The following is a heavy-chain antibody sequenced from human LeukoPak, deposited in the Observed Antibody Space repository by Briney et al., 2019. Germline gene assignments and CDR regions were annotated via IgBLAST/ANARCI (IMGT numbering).Heavy chain of an antibody. CDR1: GFYFNNHR. CDR2: IEQDGSES. D-gene: IGHD6-13*01. CDR3: ATGQGSRWDN. J-gene: IGHJ4*02. V-gene: IGHV3-7*01. Sequence: GGSLRLSCAVSGFYFNNHRMRWVPQAAGKRLEWVDNIEQDGSESYYVGSVKGRFTISRDNAKNSLYLQMDSLRGEDTAVYYCATGQGSRWDNWGLGTLVTVSS.